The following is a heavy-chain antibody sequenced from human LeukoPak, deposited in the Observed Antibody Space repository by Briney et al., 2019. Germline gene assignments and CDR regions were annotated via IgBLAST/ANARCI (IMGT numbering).Heavy chain of an antibody. CDR3: GNRGYFSRTRCYPRNSYYHMDV. CDR1: GFTFDDYG. Sequence: PGGSLRLSCVASGFTFDDYGMSWVRQAPGKGLEWVSGINWNGGSTGYADSVKGRFTISRDNAKNSLYLQMNRLRAEDTSLYYCGNRGYFSRTRCYPRNSYYHMDVWGKGTTVTVSS. D-gene: IGHD2-2*01. CDR2: INWNGGST. J-gene: IGHJ6*03. V-gene: IGHV3-20*04.